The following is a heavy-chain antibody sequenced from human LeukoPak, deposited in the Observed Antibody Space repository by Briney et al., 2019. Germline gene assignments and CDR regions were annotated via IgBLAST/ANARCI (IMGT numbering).Heavy chain of an antibody. V-gene: IGHV3-23*01. J-gene: IGHJ4*02. D-gene: IGHD6-13*01. CDR1: GFAFSSYA. CDR2: ISGSGGST. CDR3: AKDPVGVAAAGTVGY. Sequence: HGGSLRLSCAASGFAFSSYAMSWVRQAPGKGLEWVSAISGSGGSTYYADSVKGRFTISRDNSKNTLYLQMNSLRAEDTAVYYCAKDPVGVAAAGTVGYWGQGTLVSVSS.